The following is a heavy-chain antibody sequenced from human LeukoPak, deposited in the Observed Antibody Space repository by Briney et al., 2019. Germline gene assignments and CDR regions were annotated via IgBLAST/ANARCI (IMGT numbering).Heavy chain of an antibody. CDR2: IKSKGSGGTI. CDR1: GLTFTDAW. D-gene: IGHD3-10*01. J-gene: IGHJ4*02. V-gene: IGHV3-15*01. Sequence: GGSLRLSCAVSGLTFTDAWMSWVRQAPGKGLEWVGRIKSKGSGGTIDCGAPVKGRFTISRDDSKDTVYLQMNSLETEDTAVYYCTWLGTVHSLGDCWGQGALVTVSS. CDR3: TWLGTVHSLGDC.